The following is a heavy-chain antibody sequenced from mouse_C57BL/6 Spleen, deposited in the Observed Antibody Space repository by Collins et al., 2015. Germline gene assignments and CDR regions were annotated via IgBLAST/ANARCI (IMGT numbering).Heavy chain of an antibody. Sequence: QVHLQQSGAELMKPGASVKLSCKATGYTFTGYWIEWVKQRPGHGLEWIGEILPGSGSTNYSEKFKGKATFTADTSSNTAYMQLSSLTTEDSANYYCARDYYGSNYGGFDHWGQGTTLTVSS. CDR1: GYTFTGYW. V-gene: IGHV1-9*01. CDR2: ILPGSGST. D-gene: IGHD1-1*01. CDR3: ARDYYGSNYGGFDH. J-gene: IGHJ2*01.